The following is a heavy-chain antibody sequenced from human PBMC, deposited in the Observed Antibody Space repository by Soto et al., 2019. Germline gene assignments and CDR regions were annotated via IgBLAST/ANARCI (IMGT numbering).Heavy chain of an antibody. V-gene: IGHV4-30-4*01. Sequence: QVQLHESGPGLVKPSQTLSLTCTVSGGSISSGNYYCNWIRQPPGKGLEWIGHVYYSGSTYYNPSLKSRVSMSVDTSKNQFSLRLSSVTAADTAVYYCAGESYDAFDIWGQGTMVTVSS. CDR1: GGSISSGNYY. CDR3: AGESYDAFDI. J-gene: IGHJ3*02. CDR2: VYYSGST. D-gene: IGHD1-26*01.